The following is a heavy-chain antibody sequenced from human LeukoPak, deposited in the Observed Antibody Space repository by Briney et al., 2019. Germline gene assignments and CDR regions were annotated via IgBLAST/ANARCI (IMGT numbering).Heavy chain of an antibody. Sequence: GESLKISCKGSGYSFTSYWIGWVRQMPGEGLECMGIIYPGDSDTRYSPSFQGQVTISADKSISTAYLQWSSLKASDTAMYYCARHGVKYNWNDDGNRHFDYWGQGTLVTVSS. CDR3: ARHGVKYNWNDDGNRHFDY. D-gene: IGHD1-1*01. CDR1: GYSFTSYW. V-gene: IGHV5-51*01. J-gene: IGHJ4*02. CDR2: IYPGDSDT.